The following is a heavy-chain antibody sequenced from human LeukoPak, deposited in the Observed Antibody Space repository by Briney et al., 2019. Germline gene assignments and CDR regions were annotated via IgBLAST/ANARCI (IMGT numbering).Heavy chain of an antibody. CDR2: IYSGGET. D-gene: IGHD6-13*01. CDR1: GVSVSRNF. V-gene: IGHV3-66*01. CDR3: TRAPPAVAINTSA. Sequence: GGSLRLSCASSGVSVSRNFMIWVRPAPGEGLEWVSLIYSGGETSYADSVEGRFSISRHNSKHTLYRQRNSLRVEETAVYFCTRAPPAVAINTSAWGQGTRVTVSS. J-gene: IGHJ5*02.